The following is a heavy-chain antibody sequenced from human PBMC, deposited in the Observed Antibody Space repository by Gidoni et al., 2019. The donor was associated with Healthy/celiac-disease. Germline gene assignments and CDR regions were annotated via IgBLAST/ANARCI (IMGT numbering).Heavy chain of an antibody. CDR1: GYSISSGYY. V-gene: IGHV4-38-2*02. J-gene: IGHJ4*02. Sequence: QVQLQESGPGLVKPSETMSLTCTVSGYSISSGYYWGWIRQPPGKGLEWIGSISHSGSPYYNPSLKSRVTISVDTSKNQFSLKLSSVTAADTAVYYCARRGSSSWYFDYWGQGPLVTVSS. CDR2: ISHSGSP. D-gene: IGHD6-13*01. CDR3: ARRGSSSWYFDY.